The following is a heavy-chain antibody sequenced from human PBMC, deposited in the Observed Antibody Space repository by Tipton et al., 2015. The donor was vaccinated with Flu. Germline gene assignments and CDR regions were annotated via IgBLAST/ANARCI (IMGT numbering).Heavy chain of an antibody. CDR3: ARDHVKYDYGDYPGY. J-gene: IGHJ4*02. V-gene: IGHV1-69*04. CDR2: IIPILGKA. CDR1: GGTFSTYG. Sequence: QVQLVQSGAEVKKPGSSVKVSCKASGGTFSTYGISWVRQAPGQGLEWMGRIIPILGKAHHAQKFQDRVAITADTSTSTAYVELSSLRSEDTAVYYCARDHVKYDYGDYPGYWGQGTLVTVSS. D-gene: IGHD4-17*01.